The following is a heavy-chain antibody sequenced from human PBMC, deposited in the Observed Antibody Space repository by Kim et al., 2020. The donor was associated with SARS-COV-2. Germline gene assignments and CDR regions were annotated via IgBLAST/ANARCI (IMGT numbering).Heavy chain of an antibody. J-gene: IGHJ4*02. V-gene: IGHV3-30*04. CDR2: ISYDGSNK. D-gene: IGHD3-16*01. Sequence: GGSLRLSCAASGFTFSSYAMHWVRQAPGKGLEWVAVISYDGSNKYYADSVKGRFTISRDNSKNTLYLQMNSLRAEDTAVYYCARGSYVFDYWGQGTLVTVSS. CDR3: ARGSYVFDY. CDR1: GFTFSSYA.